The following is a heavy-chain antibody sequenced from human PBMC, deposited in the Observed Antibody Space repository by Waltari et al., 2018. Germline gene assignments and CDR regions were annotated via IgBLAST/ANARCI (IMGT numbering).Heavy chain of an antibody. V-gene: IGHV4-38-2*02. Sequence: QVQLQESGPGLVKPSETLSLTCTVSGYSISSGYYWGWIRQPPGKGLEWIGSIYHSGSTYYNPSRKSRVTIAVDTSKNQFSLKLSSVTAADTAVYYCARGPRDYYFDYWGQGTLVTVSS. CDR2: IYHSGST. CDR3: ARGPRDYYFDY. J-gene: IGHJ4*02. CDR1: GYSISSGYY.